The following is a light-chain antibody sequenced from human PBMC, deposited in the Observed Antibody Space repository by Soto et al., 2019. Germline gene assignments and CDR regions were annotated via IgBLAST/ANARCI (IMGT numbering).Light chain of an antibody. CDR1: SSDVGGYNY. CDR3: SSHGGINNVV. J-gene: IGLJ3*02. Sequence: QSALTQPPSASGSPGQSVTISCTGTSSDVGGYNYVSWYKQHPRKAPRLMVYEVTKRPSGVPARFSGSKSGNTASLTVSGLQAEDEADYYCSSHGGINNVVFGGGTKLTVL. V-gene: IGLV2-8*01. CDR2: EVT.